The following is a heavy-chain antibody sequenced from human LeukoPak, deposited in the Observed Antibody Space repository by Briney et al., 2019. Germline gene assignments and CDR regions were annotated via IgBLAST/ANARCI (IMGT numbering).Heavy chain of an antibody. V-gene: IGHV3-53*01. CDR2: IYSGGST. CDR3: ARDSRLLWFGGFIPPSMDV. D-gene: IGHD3-10*01. J-gene: IGHJ6*04. CDR1: GFTVSSNY. Sequence: GGSLRLSCAASGFTVSSNYMSWVRQAPGKGLEWVSVIYSGGSTYYADSVKGRFTISRDNSKNTLYLQMNSLRAEDTAVYYCARDSRLLWFGGFIPPSMDVWGKGTTVTVSS.